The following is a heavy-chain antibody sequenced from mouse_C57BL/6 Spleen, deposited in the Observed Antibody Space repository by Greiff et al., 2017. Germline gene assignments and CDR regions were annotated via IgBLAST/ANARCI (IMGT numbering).Heavy chain of an antibody. CDR2: IDPSDSYT. CDR3: ARQLREAY. V-gene: IGHV1-50*01. Sequence: VQLQQPGAELVKPGASVKLSCKASGYTFTSYWMQWVKQRPGQGLEWIGEIDPSDSYTNYNQKFKGKATLTVDTTSSTAYMQLSSLTSEDAAVYYCARQLREAYWGQGTLVTVSA. CDR1: GYTFTSYW. J-gene: IGHJ3*01. D-gene: IGHD3-2*02.